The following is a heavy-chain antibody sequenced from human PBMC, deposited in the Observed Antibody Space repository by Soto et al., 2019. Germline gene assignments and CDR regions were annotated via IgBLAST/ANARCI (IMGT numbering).Heavy chain of an antibody. CDR3: APLNGGNSEVSN. D-gene: IGHD2-21*02. V-gene: IGHV3-74*01. J-gene: IGHJ4*02. CDR2: INSDGSST. CDR1: GFTFSSYW. Sequence: EVQLVESGGGLVQPGGSLRLSCAASGFTFSSYWMHWVRQAPGKGLVWVSRINSDGSSTSYADSVKGRFTISRDNAKNTLYLQMNSLRAEDTAVYYCAPLNGGNSEVSNWGQGTLVTVSS.